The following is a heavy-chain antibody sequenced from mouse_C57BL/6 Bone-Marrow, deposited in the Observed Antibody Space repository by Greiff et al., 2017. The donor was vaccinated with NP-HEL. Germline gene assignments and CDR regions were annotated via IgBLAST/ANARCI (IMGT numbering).Heavy chain of an antibody. CDR1: GYTFTSYW. V-gene: IGHV1-74*01. Sequence: QVQLKEPGAELVKPGASVKVSCKASGYTFTSYWMHWVKQRPGQGLEWIGRIHPSDSDTNYNQKFKGKATLTVDKSSSTAYMQLSSLTSEDSAVYYCAIEGGLLRYFDYWGQGTTLTVSS. CDR3: AIEGGLLRYFDY. CDR2: IHPSDSDT. J-gene: IGHJ2*01. D-gene: IGHD1-1*01.